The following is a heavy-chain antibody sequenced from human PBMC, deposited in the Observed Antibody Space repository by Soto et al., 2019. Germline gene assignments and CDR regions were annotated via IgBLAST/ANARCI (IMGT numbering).Heavy chain of an antibody. V-gene: IGHV3-48*03. J-gene: IGHJ4*02. Sequence: EVQLVESGGALVQPGGSLRLSCAASGFTFSSYEMNWVRQAPGKGLEWVSYISSSGGSTYYADSVKGRFTISRDNAKNSVYLQMNSLRADDTAVYYCARDHLGIAAGDFDLWGQGTLVTVSS. CDR2: ISSSGGST. CDR1: GFTFSSYE. D-gene: IGHD6-19*01. CDR3: ARDHLGIAAGDFDL.